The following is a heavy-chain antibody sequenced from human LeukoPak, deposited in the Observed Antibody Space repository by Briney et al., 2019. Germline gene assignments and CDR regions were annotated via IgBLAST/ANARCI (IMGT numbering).Heavy chain of an antibody. D-gene: IGHD3-10*01. CDR1: GFTFSSYW. CDR3: ARDGKASGIGD. Sequence: PGGSLRLSCAASGFTFSSYWMSWVRQAPGKGLEGVANIKQDGSEKYYVDSVKGRFTISRDNAKNSLYLQMDSLRVEDTAVYHCARDGKASGIGDWGQGTLVTVSS. CDR2: IKQDGSEK. J-gene: IGHJ4*02. V-gene: IGHV3-7*01.